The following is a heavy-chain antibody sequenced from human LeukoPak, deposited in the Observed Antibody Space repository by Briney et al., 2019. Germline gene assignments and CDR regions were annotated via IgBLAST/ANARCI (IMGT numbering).Heavy chain of an antibody. Sequence: GASLQISCKGSGYRFTTYWISGGRQMPGKGLEWRGRIDPSKSYTNYSPSFQGHVTISTHKSISTAYLHSSSLTASDTAMYYCARGYCTGVSCLDDYWGQGTLVTVSS. D-gene: IGHD2-15*01. CDR3: ARGYCTGVSCLDDY. V-gene: IGHV5-10-1*01. CDR1: GYRFTTYW. J-gene: IGHJ4*02. CDR2: IDPSKSYT.